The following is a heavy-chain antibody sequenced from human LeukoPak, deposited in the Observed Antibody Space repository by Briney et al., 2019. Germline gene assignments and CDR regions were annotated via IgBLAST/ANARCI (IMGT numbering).Heavy chain of an antibody. CDR2: ISSSSSYI. V-gene: IGHV3-21*01. J-gene: IGHJ6*03. D-gene: IGHD4-11*01. CDR3: ARGRLQYPYYYYYMDV. Sequence: GGSLRLSCAASGFTFSSYSMNWVRQAPGKGLEWVSSISSSSSYIYYADSVKGRFTISRDNAKNSLYLQMNSLRAADTAVYYCARGRLQYPYYYYYMDVWGKGTTVTVSS. CDR1: GFTFSSYS.